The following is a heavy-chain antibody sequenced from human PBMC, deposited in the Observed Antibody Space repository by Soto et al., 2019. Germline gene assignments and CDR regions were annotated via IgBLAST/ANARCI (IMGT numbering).Heavy chain of an antibody. CDR3: ARDQESGYLIKLLYFYNMDV. Sequence: QVQLVQSGAEVKKPGSSVKVSCKASGGTFSSYAISWVRQAPGQGLAWMGGIIPIFGTANYGQKFQGSFTIRADESTSTADMELCSLRSDATAVYYWARDQESGYLIKLLYFYNMDVWGQGTTVTVSS. CDR2: IIPIFGTA. CDR1: GGTFSSYA. D-gene: IGHD5-12*01. J-gene: IGHJ6*02. V-gene: IGHV1-69*12.